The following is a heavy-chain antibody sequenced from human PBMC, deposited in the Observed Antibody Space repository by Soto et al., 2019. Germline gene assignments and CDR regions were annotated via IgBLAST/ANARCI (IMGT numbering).Heavy chain of an antibody. CDR3: ARGSGYSRPFDY. Sequence: SETLSLTCSVSSDSMNSGGYYWSWIRQHPGKGLEWIGYIYSSGSTNYNPSLRSRVTISVDTSKNQFSLKLSSVTAADTAVYYCARGSGYSRPFDYWGQGTLVTVSS. J-gene: IGHJ4*02. CDR2: IYSSGST. CDR1: SDSMNSGGYY. V-gene: IGHV4-61*08. D-gene: IGHD6-13*01.